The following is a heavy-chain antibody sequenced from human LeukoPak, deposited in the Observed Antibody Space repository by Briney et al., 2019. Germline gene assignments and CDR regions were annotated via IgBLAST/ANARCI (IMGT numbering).Heavy chain of an antibody. Sequence: GGSLQISCKGSGYSFTSYWIGWVRQMPGKGLEWMGIIYPGDSDTRYSPSFQGQVTISADKSISTAYLQWSCLKASDTAMYYCARLRFTYYYDSSGPGLPVYWGQGTLVTVSS. CDR3: ARLRFTYYYDSSGPGLPVY. CDR1: GYSFTSYW. CDR2: IYPGDSDT. J-gene: IGHJ4*02. V-gene: IGHV5-51*01. D-gene: IGHD3-22*01.